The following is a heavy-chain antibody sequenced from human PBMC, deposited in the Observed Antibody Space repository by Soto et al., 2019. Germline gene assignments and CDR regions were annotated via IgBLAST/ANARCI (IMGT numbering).Heavy chain of an antibody. CDR1: GYSFSSHW. J-gene: IGHJ6*02. CDR3: KRFFLSGGMDV. V-gene: IGHV5-51*01. Sequence: AESLKISCKGSGYSFSSHWIVWVRQMPGKGLEWMGIIYPGDSDTRYSPSFQGQVTISADKSISTAFLQWSSLEASDSAIYYCKRFFLSGGMDVWGQGTTVTVSS. CDR2: IYPGDSDT.